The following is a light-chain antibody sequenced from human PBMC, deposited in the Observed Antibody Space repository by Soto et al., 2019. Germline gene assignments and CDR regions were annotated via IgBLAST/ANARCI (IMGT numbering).Light chain of an antibody. V-gene: IGLV1-44*01. CDR3: AAWDDSLSGPSYV. Sequence: QSVLTQPPSASGTPGQRVSISCSGGSSNIGTNTVNWYQHLPGTAPKLLIFSNDERPSGVPDRFSGSKSGTSASLAISGLRSEDEADYYCAAWDDSLSGPSYVFGTGTKVTVL. CDR1: SSNIGTNT. CDR2: SND. J-gene: IGLJ1*01.